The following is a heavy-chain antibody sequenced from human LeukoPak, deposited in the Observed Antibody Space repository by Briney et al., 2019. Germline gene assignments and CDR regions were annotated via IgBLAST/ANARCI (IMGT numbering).Heavy chain of an antibody. J-gene: IGHJ5*02. Sequence: GGSLRLSCAASGFTFSTYGMHWVRQAPGKGLEWVAVIWYDGSNKYYADSVKGRFTISRDNSKNTLYLQMDSLRAEDTAVYYCSRGPNWFDPWGQGTLVTVSS. CDR2: IWYDGSNK. V-gene: IGHV3-33*08. CDR1: GFTFSTYG. CDR3: SRGPNWFDP.